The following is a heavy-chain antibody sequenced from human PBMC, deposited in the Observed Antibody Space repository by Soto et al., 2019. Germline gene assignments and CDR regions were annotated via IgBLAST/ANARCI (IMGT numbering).Heavy chain of an antibody. CDR1: GGSISSYY. Sequence: PSETLSLTCTVSGGSISSYYWSWIRQPPGKGLEWIGYTYYSGSTNYNPSLKSRVTISVDTSKNQFSLKLSSVTAADTAVYYCARLLWDYYYMDVWGKGTTVTVS. D-gene: IGHD3-10*01. V-gene: IGHV4-59*08. J-gene: IGHJ6*03. CDR2: TYYSGST. CDR3: ARLLWDYYYMDV.